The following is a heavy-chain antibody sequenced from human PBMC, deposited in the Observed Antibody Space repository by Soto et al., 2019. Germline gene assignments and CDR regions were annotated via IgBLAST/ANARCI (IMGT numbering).Heavy chain of an antibody. V-gene: IGHV3-30-3*01. D-gene: IGHD3-10*01. CDR2: ISSDGSNK. CDR3: ARRFYGSTIIAGAFDI. CDR1: GFTFRSYA. J-gene: IGHJ3*02. Sequence: QVQLVESGGGVVQPGRPLRLSCAASGFTFRSYAMHWVRQAPGKGLERVAVISSDGSNKYYADSVKGRFTISRENCQNALYLQMNSLRADATHVYNCARRFYGSTIIAGAFDIRGKGTINTVSS.